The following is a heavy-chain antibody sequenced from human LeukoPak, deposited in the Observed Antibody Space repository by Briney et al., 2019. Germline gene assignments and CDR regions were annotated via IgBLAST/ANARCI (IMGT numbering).Heavy chain of an antibody. CDR2: IYYSGST. CDR3: ARSKWELLDY. V-gene: IGHV4-59*08. J-gene: IGHJ4*02. D-gene: IGHD1-26*01. Sequence: PSETLSLTCTVSGGSISSYYWSWIRQPPGKGLEWIGYIYYSGSTNYNPSLKSRVTISVDTSKNQFSLKLSSVTAADTAVYYCARSKWELLDYWGQGTLDTVSS. CDR1: GGSISSYY.